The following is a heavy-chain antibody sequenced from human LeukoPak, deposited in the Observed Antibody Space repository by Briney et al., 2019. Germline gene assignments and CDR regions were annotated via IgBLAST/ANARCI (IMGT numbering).Heavy chain of an antibody. V-gene: IGHV4-39*01. CDR1: GGSISSSNYY. CDR2: IYYSANT. Sequence: SETLSLTCTVSGGSISSSNYYWGWIRQPPGRGLEWIGSIYYSANTYYNPSLTSRVTISVDTSENQFSLKLGSVTAADTAVYYCARRRYSSGWYTPPPGYWYFDLWGRGTLVTVSS. CDR3: ARRRYSSGWYTPPPGYWYFDL. D-gene: IGHD6-19*01. J-gene: IGHJ2*01.